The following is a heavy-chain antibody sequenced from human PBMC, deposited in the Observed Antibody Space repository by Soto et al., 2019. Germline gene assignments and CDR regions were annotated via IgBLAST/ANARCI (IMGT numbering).Heavy chain of an antibody. Sequence: SETLSLTCTVSGASISSGDYYWSWIRQSPGKGLEYIGYTYHSGTTYYNPSLKSRVIMSLDTSKNQFSLKLNSVTAADTAVYYCARAWHYYYYGLDVWGQGTTGTVSS. J-gene: IGHJ6*02. CDR1: GASISSGDYY. D-gene: IGHD5-12*01. CDR3: ARAWHYYYYGLDV. V-gene: IGHV4-30-4*01. CDR2: TYHSGTT.